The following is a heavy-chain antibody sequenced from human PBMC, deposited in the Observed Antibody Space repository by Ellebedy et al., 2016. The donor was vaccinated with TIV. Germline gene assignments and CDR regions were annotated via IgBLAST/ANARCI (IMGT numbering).Heavy chain of an antibody. V-gene: IGHV1-18*01. Sequence: ASVKVSCKASGYTFISYGISWVRQAPGQGLEWMGWISAYNGNTNYAQKLQGRVTMTTDTSTSTAYMELRSLRSDDTAMYYCARDSRVTFGGLIVYFDFWGQGTLVTVSS. CDR2: ISAYNGNT. D-gene: IGHD3-16*02. J-gene: IGHJ4*02. CDR1: GYTFISYG. CDR3: ARDSRVTFGGLIVYFDF.